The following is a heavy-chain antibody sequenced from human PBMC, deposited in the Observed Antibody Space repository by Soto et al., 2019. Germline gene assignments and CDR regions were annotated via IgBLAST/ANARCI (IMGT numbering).Heavy chain of an antibody. J-gene: IGHJ6*02. Sequence: SETLSLTCTVSGGSISSDDYYWSWIRQAPGRGLEWIGYIHSSGSIYYNPSLKSRATMSIDTSKNQFSLKLSSVTAADTAVYYCARGARGIAATGYYYYYGMDVWGQGTTVTVSS. CDR1: GGSISSDDYY. CDR3: ARGARGIAATGYYYYYGMDV. CDR2: IHSSGSI. D-gene: IGHD6-13*01. V-gene: IGHV4-30-4*01.